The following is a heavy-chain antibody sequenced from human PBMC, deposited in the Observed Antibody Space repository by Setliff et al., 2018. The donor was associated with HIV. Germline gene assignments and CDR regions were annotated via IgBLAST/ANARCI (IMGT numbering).Heavy chain of an antibody. Sequence: SETLSLTCGMSGASIRDSKWWSWVRQAPGKRPEWIGEISHTGDTDSHSGNVNYNPSLKSRVTISIDTSKNQFSLKLTSVTAADTAVYSCAREDALTQQFDSWGQGTLVTVSS. CDR1: GASIRDSKW. J-gene: IGHJ4*02. V-gene: IGHV4-4*02. D-gene: IGHD6-13*01. CDR3: AREDALTQQFDS. CDR2: ISHTGDT.